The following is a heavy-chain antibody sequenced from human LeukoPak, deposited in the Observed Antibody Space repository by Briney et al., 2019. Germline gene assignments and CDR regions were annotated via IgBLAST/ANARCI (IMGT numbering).Heavy chain of an antibody. D-gene: IGHD5-18*01. J-gene: IGHJ4*02. CDR3: VRAYSYGNFDY. V-gene: IGHV3-33*01. CDR2: IWYDGSNK. Sequence: GGSLRLSCAASGFTFSSYGMHWVRQAPGKGLEWVAVIWYDGSNKYYADSVKGRSTISRDNSKNTLYLQMNSLRAEDTAVYYCVRAYSYGNFDYWGQGTLVTVSS. CDR1: GFTFSSYG.